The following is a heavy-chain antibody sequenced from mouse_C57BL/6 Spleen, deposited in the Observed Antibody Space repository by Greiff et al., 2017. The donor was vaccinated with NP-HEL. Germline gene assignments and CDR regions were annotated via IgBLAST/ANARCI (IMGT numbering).Heavy chain of an antibody. Sequence: QVQLQQPGAELVKPGASVKVSCKASGYTFTSYWMHWVKQRPGQGLEWIGRIHPSASDTNYNQKFKGKATLTVDKSSSTAYMQLSSLTSEDSAVYYCAIEEVYYDYFMDYWGQGTSVTVSS. CDR2: IHPSASDT. D-gene: IGHD2-4*01. CDR3: AIEEVYYDYFMDY. CDR1: GYTFTSYW. J-gene: IGHJ4*01. V-gene: IGHV1-74*01.